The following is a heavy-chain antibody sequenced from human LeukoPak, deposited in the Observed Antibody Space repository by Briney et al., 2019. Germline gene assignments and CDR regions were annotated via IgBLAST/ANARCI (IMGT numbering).Heavy chain of an antibody. CDR3: ARRYCSSTNCFYFDY. Sequence: ASVKVSCKTSGYTFTAYGITWVRQAPGQGLEWMGWINTNTGNPTYAQGFTGRFVFSLDTSVSTAYLQISSLKAEDTAVYYCARRYCSSTNCFYFDYWGQGTLVTVSS. J-gene: IGHJ4*02. D-gene: IGHD2-2*01. CDR1: GYTFTAYG. CDR2: INTNTGNP. V-gene: IGHV7-4-1*02.